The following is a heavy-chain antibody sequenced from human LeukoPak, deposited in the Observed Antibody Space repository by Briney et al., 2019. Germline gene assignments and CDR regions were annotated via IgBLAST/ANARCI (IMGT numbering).Heavy chain of an antibody. J-gene: IGHJ4*02. CDR1: GFIFSSKS. D-gene: IGHD1-26*01. CDR2: ISYGSGTI. V-gene: IGHV3-48*01. Sequence: SGGSLRLSCAASGFIFSSKSMNWVRQAPGKGLEWVSYISYGSGTIYYADSVKGRFTISRDNSKNTLYLQMNSLRAEDTAIYYCARTSTGRYVDYWGQGTLVTVSS. CDR3: ARTSTGRYVDY.